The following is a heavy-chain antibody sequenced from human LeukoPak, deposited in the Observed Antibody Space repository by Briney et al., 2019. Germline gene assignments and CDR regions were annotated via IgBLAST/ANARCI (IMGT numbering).Heavy chain of an antibody. J-gene: IGHJ4*02. V-gene: IGHV3-53*01. Sequence: PGGSLRLSCAASGFTVSSNYMSWVRQAPGKGLEWVSVIYSGGSTYYADSVKGRFTISRDNSRNTLYLQVNSLRAEDTAVYYCARRSDHCSGHSCYPGYWGQGTLVTVSS. CDR3: ARRSDHCSGHSCYPGY. CDR1: GFTVSSNY. D-gene: IGHD2-2*01. CDR2: IYSGGST.